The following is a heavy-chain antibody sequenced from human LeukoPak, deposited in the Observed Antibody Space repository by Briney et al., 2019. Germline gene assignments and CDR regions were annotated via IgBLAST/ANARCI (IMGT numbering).Heavy chain of an antibody. CDR3: ARDSQASSGHADY. D-gene: IGHD6-25*01. J-gene: IGHJ4*02. V-gene: IGHV3-33*01. CDR2: VWFDGSNK. Sequence: GGPLRLSCAATGFTFSSHGMHWVRQAPGKGLEWVAVVWFDGSNKYYRDSVKGRFTISRDNSQNTFYLEMNSLRAEDTAVYYCARDSQASSGHADYWGQGTLDTVSS. CDR1: GFTFSSHG.